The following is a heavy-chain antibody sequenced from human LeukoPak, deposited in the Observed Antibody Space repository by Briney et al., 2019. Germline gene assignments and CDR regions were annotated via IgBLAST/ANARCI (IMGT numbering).Heavy chain of an antibody. J-gene: IGHJ4*01. CDR1: GFTFSSYE. D-gene: IGHD2-2*01. V-gene: IGHV3-48*03. Sequence: GGSLRLSCAASGFTFSSYEMNWVRQAPGKGLEWVSYISSSGSTIYYADSVKGRFTISRDNAKNSLYLQMNSLRVEDTAVYYCASYCSSTSCYSFDYCGHGTLVTVSS. CDR2: ISSSGSTI. CDR3: ASYCSSTSCYSFDY.